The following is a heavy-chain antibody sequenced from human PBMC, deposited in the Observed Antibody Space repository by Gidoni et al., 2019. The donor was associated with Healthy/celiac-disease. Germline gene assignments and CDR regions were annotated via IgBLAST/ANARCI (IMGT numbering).Heavy chain of an antibody. J-gene: IGHJ6*02. V-gene: IGHV3-9*01. Sequence: EVQLVESGGGLVQPGRSLRLSCAASGFTFDDYAMHWVRQAPGKGLEWVSGISWNSGSIGYADSVKGRFTISRDNAKNSLYLQMNSLRAEDTALYYCAKDGKIVPADYYYGMDVWGQGTTVTVSS. CDR3: AKDGKIVPADYYYGMDV. D-gene: IGHD2-2*01. CDR2: ISWNSGSI. CDR1: GFTFDDYA.